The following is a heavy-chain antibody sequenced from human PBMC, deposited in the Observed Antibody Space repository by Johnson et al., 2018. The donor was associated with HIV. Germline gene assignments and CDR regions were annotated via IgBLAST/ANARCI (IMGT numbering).Heavy chain of an antibody. CDR3: AKDISPLYSSSDAFDI. CDR2: ISGSGGCT. J-gene: IGHJ3*02. D-gene: IGHD6-6*01. CDR1: GFTFDDYA. V-gene: IGHV3-23*04. Sequence: MQLVESGGGVVQPGRSLRLSCAASGFTFDDYAMHWVRQAPGKGLEWVSGISGSGGCTYYADSVKGRFTISRDNSKNTLYLQMNSLRAEDTALYYCAKDISPLYSSSDAFDIWGQGTMVTVSS.